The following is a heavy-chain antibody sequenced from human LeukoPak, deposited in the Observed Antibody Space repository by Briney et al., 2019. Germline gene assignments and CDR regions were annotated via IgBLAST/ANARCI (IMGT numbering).Heavy chain of an antibody. V-gene: IGHV1-69*13. CDR2: IIPIFGTA. D-gene: IGHD3-10*01. CDR3: ASWMLYYGSGSYSVDY. CDR1: GGTFSSYA. Sequence: ASVKVSCKASGGTFSSYAISWVRQAPGQGLEWMGGIIPIFGTANYAQKFQGRVTITADESTSTAYMGLSSLRSEDTAVYYCASWMLYYGSGSYSVDYWGQGTLVTVSS. J-gene: IGHJ4*02.